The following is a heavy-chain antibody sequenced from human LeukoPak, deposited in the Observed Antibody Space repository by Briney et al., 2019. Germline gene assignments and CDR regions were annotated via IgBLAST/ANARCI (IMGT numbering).Heavy chain of an antibody. J-gene: IGHJ6*03. V-gene: IGHV1-2*02. D-gene: IGHD3-10*01. Sequence: ASVKVSCKASGYTFTGYYMHWVRQAPGQGLKWMGWINPSSGGTNYAQKFQGRVTMTRDTSISTAYMELSRLRSDDTAVYYCARGGLNPLYYYYYMDVWGKGTTVTVSS. CDR2: INPSSGGT. CDR1: GYTFTGYY. CDR3: ARGGLNPLYYYYYMDV.